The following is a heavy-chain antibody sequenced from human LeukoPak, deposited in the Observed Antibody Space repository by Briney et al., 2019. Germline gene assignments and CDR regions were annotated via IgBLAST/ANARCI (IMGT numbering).Heavy chain of an antibody. J-gene: IGHJ4*02. CDR1: GFTFTNFA. V-gene: IGHV3-30*14. CDR2: ISYDGSRT. CDR3: ARSRTTTDKFDY. D-gene: IGHD1-14*01. Sequence: GRSLRLSCGASGFTFTNFAMHWVRQAPGKGLEWVALISYDGSRTYYADSVKGRFTISRDNSKNTLYLQMGSLRAEDMAVYYCARSRTTTDKFDYWGQGTLVTVSS.